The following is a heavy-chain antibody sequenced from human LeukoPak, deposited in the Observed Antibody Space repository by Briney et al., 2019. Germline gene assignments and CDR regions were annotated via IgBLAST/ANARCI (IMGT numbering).Heavy chain of an antibody. J-gene: IGHJ6*02. CDR3: AKGATEGYYYYYGLDV. V-gene: IGHV1-2*02. CDR1: GYTFTGYY. Sequence: GASVKVSCKAPGYTFTGYYMHWVRQAPGQGLEWMGWINPKSGATTYAQKFQDRVTLTRDTSINTAYMDLSGLTSDDTAVFYCAKGATEGYYYYYGLDVWGQGTTVTVSS. CDR2: INPKSGAT.